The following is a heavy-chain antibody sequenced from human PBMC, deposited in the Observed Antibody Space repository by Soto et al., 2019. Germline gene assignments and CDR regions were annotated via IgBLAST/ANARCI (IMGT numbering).Heavy chain of an antibody. CDR3: ARDGVKNYYYYGMDV. V-gene: IGHV3-48*02. Sequence: PGGSLRLSCAASGFTFSSYSMNWVRQDPGKGLEWVSYISSSSSTIYYADSVKGRFIISRDNAKNSLYLQMNSLRDEDTAVYYCARDGVKNYYYYGMDVWGQGTTVTVSS. CDR1: GFTFSSYS. CDR2: ISSSSSTI. D-gene: IGHD3-10*01. J-gene: IGHJ6*02.